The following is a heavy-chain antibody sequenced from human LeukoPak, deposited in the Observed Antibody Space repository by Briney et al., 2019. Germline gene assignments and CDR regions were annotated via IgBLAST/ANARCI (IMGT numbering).Heavy chain of an antibody. CDR3: AKIYDPAVVITTPFDY. CDR2: ISGSGVTT. Sequence: TGGSLRLSCAASGFTFSNYAMSWVRQAPGKGLEWVSAISGSGVTTYYADSVKGRFTSSRDNSKNTLYLQMNSLRAEDTAVYYCAKIYDPAVVITTPFDYWGQGTLVTVSS. D-gene: IGHD3-22*01. J-gene: IGHJ4*02. CDR1: GFTFSNYA. V-gene: IGHV3-23*01.